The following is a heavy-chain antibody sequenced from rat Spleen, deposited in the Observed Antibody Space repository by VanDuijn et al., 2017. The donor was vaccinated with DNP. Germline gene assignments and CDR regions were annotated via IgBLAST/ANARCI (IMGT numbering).Heavy chain of an antibody. CDR2: ISYDGSRT. J-gene: IGHJ2*01. CDR1: EFTFSDYA. D-gene: IGHD1-11*01. V-gene: IGHV5S10*01. CDR3: TTDFERGY. Sequence: EVQLVESGGGLVKPGRSLKLSCAASEFTFSDYAMAWVRQAPKKGLEWVATISYDGSRTYYRDSVKGRFTISRDNAKSILYLQMDSLRSEDTATFYCTTDFERGYWGQGVMVTVSS.